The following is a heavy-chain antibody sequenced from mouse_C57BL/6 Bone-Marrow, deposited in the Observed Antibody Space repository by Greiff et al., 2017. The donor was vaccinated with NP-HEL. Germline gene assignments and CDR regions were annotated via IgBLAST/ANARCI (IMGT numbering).Heavy chain of an antibody. D-gene: IGHD1-1*01. CDR3: TSPWVVAYYFDY. CDR2: IRLKSDNYAT. CDR1: GFTFSNYW. Sequence: EVKLQESGGGLVQPGGSMKLSCVASGFTFSNYWMNWVRQSPEKGLEWVAQIRLKSDNYATHYAESVKGRFTISRDDSKSSVYLQMNNLRAEDTGIYYCTSPWVVAYYFDYWGQGTTLTVSS. V-gene: IGHV6-3*01. J-gene: IGHJ2*01.